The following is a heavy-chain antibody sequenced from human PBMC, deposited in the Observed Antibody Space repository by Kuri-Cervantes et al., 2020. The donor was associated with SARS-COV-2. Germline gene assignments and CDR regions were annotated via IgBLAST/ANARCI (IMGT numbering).Heavy chain of an antibody. CDR2: ISAYNGNT. CDR1: GYTFTSYG. D-gene: IGHD6-19*01. J-gene: IGHJ4*02. CDR3: ARGLRQWPVHPFDN. V-gene: IGHV1-18*01. Sequence: ASVKVSCKASGYTFTSYGTSWVRQAPGQGLEWMGWISAYNGNTNYAQKLQGRVTMTTDTSTSTAYMELRSLRSDNTAVYYCARGLRQWPVHPFDNWGQGTLATVPS.